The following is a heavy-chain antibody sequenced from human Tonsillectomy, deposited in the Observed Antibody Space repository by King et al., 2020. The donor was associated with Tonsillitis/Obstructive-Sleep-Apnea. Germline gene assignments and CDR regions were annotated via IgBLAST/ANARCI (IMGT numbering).Heavy chain of an antibody. J-gene: IGHJ3*02. D-gene: IGHD2-2*01. CDR1: GGTFSSYV. CDR2: IIPIFGTA. V-gene: IGHV1-69*01. CDR3: ARFSIDIVVVPGVRLGFDI. Sequence: QLVQSGAEVKKPGSSVKVSCKASGGTFSSYVISWVRQAPGQGLEWMGGIIPIFGTANYAQKFQGRVTITADESMSTAYMELSSLRFEDTAVYYCARFSIDIVVVPGVRLGFDIWGQGTMVTVSS.